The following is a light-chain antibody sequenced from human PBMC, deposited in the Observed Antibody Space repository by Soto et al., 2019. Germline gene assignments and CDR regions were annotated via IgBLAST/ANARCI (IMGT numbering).Light chain of an antibody. V-gene: IGKV2-28*01. J-gene: IGKJ2*01. Sequence: DIVMTQSPLSLPVTPGEPASISCRSSQSLLHSNAYNYLDWYLQKPGQSPQLLIYLGSNRASGVPDRFSGSGSGTAVTLKINRVEADDVGVYFCMQALQTPYTFGQGTKLEIK. CDR1: QSLLHSNAYNY. CDR3: MQALQTPYT. CDR2: LGS.